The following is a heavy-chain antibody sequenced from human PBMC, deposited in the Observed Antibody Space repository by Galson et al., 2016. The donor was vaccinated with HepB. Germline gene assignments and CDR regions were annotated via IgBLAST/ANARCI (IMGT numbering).Heavy chain of an antibody. CDR1: EYTFTAYY. J-gene: IGHJ4*02. V-gene: IGHV1-2*02. D-gene: IGHD2-21*02. Sequence: SVKVSCKASEYTFTAYYLHWVRQAPGQGLEWMGWINPHSGATNYAKKFQGRVTMTRDTSISTASVELRSLRSDDTAIYYCAKDQCIGGDCFTTFDNWGQGTLVRVSS. CDR3: AKDQCIGGDCFTTFDN. CDR2: INPHSGAT.